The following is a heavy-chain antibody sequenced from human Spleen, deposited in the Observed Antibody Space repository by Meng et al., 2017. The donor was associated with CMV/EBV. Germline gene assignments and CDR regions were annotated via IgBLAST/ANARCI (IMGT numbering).Heavy chain of an antibody. Sequence: GSLRLSCAVYGGSFSGYYWSWIRQPPGKGLEWIGSIYYSGSTNYNPSLKSRVTISVDTSKNQFSLNLTSVTAADTAIYYCATYGGTFGFDYWGQGLLVTVSS. D-gene: IGHD4-23*01. CDR2: IYYSGST. CDR3: ATYGGTFGFDY. V-gene: IGHV4-34*11. CDR1: GGSFSGYY. J-gene: IGHJ4*02.